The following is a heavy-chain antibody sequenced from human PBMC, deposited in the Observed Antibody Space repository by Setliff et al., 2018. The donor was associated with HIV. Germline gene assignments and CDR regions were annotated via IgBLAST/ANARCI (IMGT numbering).Heavy chain of an antibody. CDR2: IHSRGSSI. CDR1: GFTFSTYE. D-gene: IGHD3-22*01. J-gene: IGHJ4*02. V-gene: IGHV3-48*03. Sequence: PGGSLRLSCEASGFTFSTYEMNWVRQAPGKGLEWVAYIHSRGSSIYYADSVKGRFTISRDNAKNSLYLQMNSLRAEDTAVYYCARPNYYDSSGSFDYWGQGTLVTVSS. CDR3: ARPNYYDSSGSFDY.